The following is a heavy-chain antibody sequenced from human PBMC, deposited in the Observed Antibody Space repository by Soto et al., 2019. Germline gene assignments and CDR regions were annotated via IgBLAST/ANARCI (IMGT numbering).Heavy chain of an antibody. V-gene: IGHV3-21*01. CDR2: ISSSSSYI. CDR3: ARDARAAMVPRGGMDV. Sequence: GGSLRLSCAASGFTFSSYSMNWVRQAPGKGLEWVSSISSSSSYIYYADSVKGRFTISRDNAKNSLYLQMNSLRAEDTAVYYCARDARAAMVPRGGMDVWGQGTTVTVSS. CDR1: GFTFSSYS. D-gene: IGHD5-18*01. J-gene: IGHJ6*02.